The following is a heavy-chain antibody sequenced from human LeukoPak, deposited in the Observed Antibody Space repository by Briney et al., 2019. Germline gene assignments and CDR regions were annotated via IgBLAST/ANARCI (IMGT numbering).Heavy chain of an antibody. V-gene: IGHV4-30-2*01. CDR3: ARDQVDYDIPDHFDY. D-gene: IGHD3-22*01. CDR2: ISQSGNS. CDR1: GDSISSSTCN. Sequence: TSQTLSLTCKVSGDSISSSTCNWSWIRQPPGKGLEWIGYISQSGNSYFTPPLKSRATISVDRSKNHFSLTLISVTAADTAVYFCARDQVDYDIPDHFDYWGKGTLVTVSS. J-gene: IGHJ4*02.